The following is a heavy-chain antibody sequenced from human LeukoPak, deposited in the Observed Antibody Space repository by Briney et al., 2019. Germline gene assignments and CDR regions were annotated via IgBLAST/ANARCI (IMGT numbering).Heavy chain of an antibody. V-gene: IGHV5-51*01. CDR3: ALQPGYCSSASCSHFDF. Sequence: GESLKISCKGSGYKFTNYWIVWVRQMPGKGLEWMGIIYPDDSNTRYSPSFQGQVTISVDKSFSTAYLQWNSLNASDTAMYYCALQPGYCSSASCSHFDFWGQGTLVTVSS. CDR1: GYKFTNYW. D-gene: IGHD2-2*01. CDR2: IYPDDSNT. J-gene: IGHJ4*02.